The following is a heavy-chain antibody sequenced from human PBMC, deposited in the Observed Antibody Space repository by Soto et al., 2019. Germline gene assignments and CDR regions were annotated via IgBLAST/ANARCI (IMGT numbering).Heavy chain of an antibody. CDR2: IYYSGST. D-gene: IGHD2-21*02. Sequence: QLQLQESGPGLVKPSETLSLTCTVSGGSISSSSYYWGWIRQPPGKGLEWIGSIYYSGSTYYNPSLKSRVTISVDTSKNQFSLKLSSVTAADTAVYYCARLSAELSQGVVTAIRPYFDYWGQGTLVTVSS. V-gene: IGHV4-39*01. CDR3: ARLSAELSQGVVTAIRPYFDY. J-gene: IGHJ4*02. CDR1: GGSISSSSYY.